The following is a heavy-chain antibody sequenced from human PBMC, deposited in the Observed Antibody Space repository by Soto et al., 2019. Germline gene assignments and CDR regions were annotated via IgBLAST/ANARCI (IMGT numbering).Heavy chain of an antibody. CDR3: ARDPESVMYYDFWSGYWFDP. CDR2: INAGNGNT. D-gene: IGHD3-3*01. Sequence: ASVKVSCKASGYTFTSYAMHWVRQAPGQRLEWMGWINAGNGNTKYSQKFQGRVTITRDTSASTAYMELSSLRSEDTAVYYCARDPESVMYYDFWSGYWFDPWGQGTLVTSPQ. V-gene: IGHV1-3*01. J-gene: IGHJ5*02. CDR1: GYTFTSYA.